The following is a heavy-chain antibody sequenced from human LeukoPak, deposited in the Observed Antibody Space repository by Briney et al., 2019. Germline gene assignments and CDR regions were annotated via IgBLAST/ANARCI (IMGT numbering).Heavy chain of an antibody. Sequence: GASVKVSCKGSGYSFTSYWIGWVRQMPGKGLEWMGIIYPGDSDTRYSPSFQGQVTISADKSISTAYLQWSSLKASDTAMYYCARGTRITIFGVVTRMENWFDPWGQGTLVTVSS. D-gene: IGHD3-3*01. CDR2: IYPGDSDT. J-gene: IGHJ5*02. V-gene: IGHV5-51*01. CDR1: GYSFTSYW. CDR3: ARGTRITIFGVVTRMENWFDP.